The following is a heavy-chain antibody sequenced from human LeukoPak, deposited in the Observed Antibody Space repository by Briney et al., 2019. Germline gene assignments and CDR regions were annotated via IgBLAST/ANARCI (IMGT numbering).Heavy chain of an antibody. CDR2: IYSGGST. CDR3: ARDYLWGSYRYTPLDY. D-gene: IGHD3-16*02. CDR1: GFTVSSNY. Sequence: GGSLRLSSAASGFTVSSNYMSWVRQAPGKGLEWVSVIYSGGSTYYADSVKGRFTISRDNSKNTLYLQMNSLRAEDTAVYYCARDYLWGSYRYTPLDYWGQGTLVTVSS. V-gene: IGHV3-53*05. J-gene: IGHJ4*02.